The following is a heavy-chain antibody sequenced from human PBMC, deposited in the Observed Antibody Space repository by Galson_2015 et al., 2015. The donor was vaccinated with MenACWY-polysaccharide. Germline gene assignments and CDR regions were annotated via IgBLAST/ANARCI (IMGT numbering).Heavy chain of an antibody. J-gene: IGHJ3*01. CDR1: GFSLITHGVG. D-gene: IGHD3-16*01. V-gene: IGHV2-5*02. CDR3: AHVMITFGGVIGDDAFDV. CDR2: IYWDGDN. Sequence: PALVKPTQALTLPCTFSGFSLITHGVGVTWIRQPPGKALEWLAVIYWDGDNRYSPSLRSRLTVTKDTSKNQVVLTITNMDPVDTATYYCAHVMITFGGVIGDDAFDVWGQGTMVPVSS.